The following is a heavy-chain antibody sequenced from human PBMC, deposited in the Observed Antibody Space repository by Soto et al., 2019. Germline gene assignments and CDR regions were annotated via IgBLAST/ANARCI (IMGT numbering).Heavy chain of an antibody. CDR2: IDFVDDTT. D-gene: IGHD3-16*01. CDR3: AKEDGYGFAVN. J-gene: IGHJ4*02. Sequence: GGSLRLSCAASGFTFSNYGMNWVRQAPGKGLEWVSFIDFVDDTTYYADSVKGRFTISRDNSKNTLYLQMNSLRADDTAMYYCAKEDGYGFAVNWGPGTLVTVSS. CDR1: GFTFSNYG. V-gene: IGHV3-23*01.